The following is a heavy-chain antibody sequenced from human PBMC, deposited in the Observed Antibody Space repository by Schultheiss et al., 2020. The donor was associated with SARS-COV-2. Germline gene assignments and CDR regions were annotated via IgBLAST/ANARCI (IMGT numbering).Heavy chain of an antibody. Sequence: GGSLRLSCAASGFTVSSNYMSWVRQASGKGLEWVSTITGSGDNTYYADSVKGRFTISRDNSKNTLYLQMNSLRAEDTAVYYCAKSGGSPTTGLDYWGQGTLVTVAS. CDR2: ITGSGDNT. CDR3: AKSGGSPTTGLDY. V-gene: IGHV3-66*02. J-gene: IGHJ4*02. D-gene: IGHD1-26*01. CDR1: GFTVSSNY.